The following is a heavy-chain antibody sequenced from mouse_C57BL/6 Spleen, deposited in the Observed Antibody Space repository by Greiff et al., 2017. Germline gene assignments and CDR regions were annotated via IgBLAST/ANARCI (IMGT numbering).Heavy chain of an antibody. D-gene: IGHD1-1*01. CDR1: GYTFTSYW. V-gene: IGHV1-61*01. Sequence: VQLQQPGAELVRPGSSVKLSCKASGYTFTSYWMDWVKQRPGQGLEWIGNIYPSDSETHYNQKFKDKATLTVDKSSSTAYMQLSRLTSEDSAVYYCARHIPTVARYFDVWGTGTTVTVSS. CDR2: IYPSDSET. J-gene: IGHJ1*03. CDR3: ARHIPTVARYFDV.